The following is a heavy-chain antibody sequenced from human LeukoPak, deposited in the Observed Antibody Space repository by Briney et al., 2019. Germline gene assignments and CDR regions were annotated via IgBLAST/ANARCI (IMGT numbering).Heavy chain of an antibody. CDR1: GFTFSTYD. Sequence: LSGGSLRLSCAASGFTFSTYDMTWVRQAPGKGLEWVSAIGSSGSTYYADSVKGRFTISRDNSKNTLYLRMNSLRAEDTAIYYCANPFYGSGPRGYWGQGTLVTVSS. CDR2: IGSSGST. D-gene: IGHD3-10*01. J-gene: IGHJ4*02. CDR3: ANPFYGSGPRGY. V-gene: IGHV3-23*01.